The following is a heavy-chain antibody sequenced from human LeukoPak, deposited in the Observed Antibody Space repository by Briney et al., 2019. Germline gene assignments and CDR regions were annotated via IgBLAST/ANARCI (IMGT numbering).Heavy chain of an antibody. Sequence: PSGTLSLTCTVSGGSISSSSYYWGWIRQPPGKGLEWIGYIYYSGSTNYNPSLKSRVTISVDTSKNQFSLKLSSVTAADTAVYYCARAQLELDYWGQGTLVTVSS. J-gene: IGHJ4*02. CDR1: GGSISSSSYY. CDR2: IYYSGST. V-gene: IGHV4-61*05. CDR3: ARAQLELDY. D-gene: IGHD1-7*01.